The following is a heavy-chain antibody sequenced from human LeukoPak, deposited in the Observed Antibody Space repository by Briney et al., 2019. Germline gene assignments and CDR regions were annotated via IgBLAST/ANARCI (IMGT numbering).Heavy chain of an antibody. Sequence: GGTLRLSCAAPGFSFDDYAIHWVRHAPGKGLEWVSLISGDGGSTFYADSVKGRFTISRDNSKNSLYLQMSSLRSEDTALYYCARESDSSGWYDSWGQGTLVTVSS. CDR2: ISGDGGST. CDR1: GFSFDDYA. D-gene: IGHD3-22*01. J-gene: IGHJ5*01. V-gene: IGHV3-43*02. CDR3: ARESDSSGWYDS.